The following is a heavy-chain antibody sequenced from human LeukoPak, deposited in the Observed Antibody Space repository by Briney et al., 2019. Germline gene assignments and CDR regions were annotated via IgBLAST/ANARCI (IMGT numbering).Heavy chain of an antibody. D-gene: IGHD3-10*01. CDR3: ARGIYYGSGSYPPPSDY. CDR2: INHSGST. V-gene: IGHV4-34*01. CDR1: GGSFSGYY. Sequence: SETLSLTCAVYGGSFSGYYWSWIRQPPGKGLEWIGEINHSGSTNYNLSLKSRVTISVDTSKNQFSLKLSSVTAADTAVYYCARGIYYGSGSYPPPSDYWGQGTLATVSS. J-gene: IGHJ4*02.